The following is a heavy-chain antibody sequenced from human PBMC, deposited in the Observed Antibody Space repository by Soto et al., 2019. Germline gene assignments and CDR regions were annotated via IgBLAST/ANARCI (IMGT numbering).Heavy chain of an antibody. V-gene: IGHV1-69*12. CDR3: ARDGKRYCISTSCYPGGIDV. Sequence: QVQLVQSGAEVKKPGSSVKVSCKASGGTFSSYAISWVRQAPGQGLEWMGGIIPIFGTANYAQKFQGRVTSTADEATSTDYMELSSLRSEDTAVYSCARDGKRYCISTSCYPGGIDVWGQGTTVTVSS. CDR2: IIPIFGTA. J-gene: IGHJ6*02. CDR1: GGTFSSYA. D-gene: IGHD2-2*01.